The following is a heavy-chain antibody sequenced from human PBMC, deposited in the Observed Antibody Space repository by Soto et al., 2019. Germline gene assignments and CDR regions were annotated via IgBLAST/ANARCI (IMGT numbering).Heavy chain of an antibody. D-gene: IGHD3-10*02. Sequence: EVQLVETGGGLIQPGGSLRLSCAASGFTISDKYMSWVRQAPGKGLEWVSVINGGGDTFYPDSVKGRFTISRDNSENTLYLQMNNLRAEDTAIYYCASRPKLPTITTMSWLLDFWGPGTLVTVSS. CDR1: GFTISDKY. V-gene: IGHV3-53*02. CDR2: INGGGDT. CDR3: ASRPKLPTITTMSWLLDF. J-gene: IGHJ4*02.